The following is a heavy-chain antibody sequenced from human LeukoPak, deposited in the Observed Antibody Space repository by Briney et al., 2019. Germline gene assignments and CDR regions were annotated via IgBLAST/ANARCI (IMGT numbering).Heavy chain of an antibody. CDR3: ARLSMEYYYGSGSYSSAFDI. CDR1: GGSISSSSYY. D-gene: IGHD3-10*01. CDR2: IYYSGST. J-gene: IGHJ3*02. Sequence: SETLSLTCTVSGGSISSSSYYWGWIRQPPGKGLGWIGSIYYSGSTYYNPSLKSRVTISVDTSKNQFSLKLSSVTAADTAVYYCARLSMEYYYGSGSYSSAFDIWGQGTMVTVSS. V-gene: IGHV4-39*01.